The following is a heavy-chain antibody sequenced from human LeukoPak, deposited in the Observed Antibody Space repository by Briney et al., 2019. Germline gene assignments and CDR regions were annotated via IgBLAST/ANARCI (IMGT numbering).Heavy chain of an antibody. CDR2: INPNSGGT. Sequence: ASVKVSCKASGYTFTGYYMHWVRQAPGQGLEWMGWINPNSGGTNYAQKFQGRVTMTRDTSISTAYMELSRLRSYDTAVYYCARNYYDSSGYYQNWLDPWGQGTLVSVSS. V-gene: IGHV1-2*02. CDR3: ARNYYDSSGYYQNWLDP. CDR1: GYTFTGYY. D-gene: IGHD3-22*01. J-gene: IGHJ5*02.